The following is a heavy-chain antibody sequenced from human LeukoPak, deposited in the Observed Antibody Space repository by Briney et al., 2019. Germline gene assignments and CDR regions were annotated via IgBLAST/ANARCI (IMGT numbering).Heavy chain of an antibody. J-gene: IGHJ4*02. CDR3: ARTMTTMTTHGELDF. D-gene: IGHD4-17*01. CDR2: ISTYTGDS. V-gene: IGHV1-18*01. Sequence: ASVKVSCKPSGYTFTNYVLTWVRQAPGQGLEWMGRISTYTGDSKYAQKFQDRVTMTTDTSTSTAYMELRNLSSGDTAIYYCARTMTTMTTHGELDFWGQGTPVTVSS. CDR1: GYTFTNYV.